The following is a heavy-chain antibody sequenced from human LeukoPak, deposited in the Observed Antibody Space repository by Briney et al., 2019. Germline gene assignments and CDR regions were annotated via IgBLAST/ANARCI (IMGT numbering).Heavy chain of an antibody. CDR1: GGSISSLNL. J-gene: IGHJ4*02. CDR3: AGLEGRYSTDWFYFFDY. V-gene: IGHV4-4*02. CDR2: MYLGGTT. D-gene: IGHD6-19*01. Sequence: SETLSLTCIVSGGSISSLNLWSWPRQPPGKGLEWIGEMYLGGTTNFNPSLKSRVTILIDKSKNQLSLQLTSVTAADTAVYYCAGLEGRYSTDWFYFFDYWGQGALVTVSS.